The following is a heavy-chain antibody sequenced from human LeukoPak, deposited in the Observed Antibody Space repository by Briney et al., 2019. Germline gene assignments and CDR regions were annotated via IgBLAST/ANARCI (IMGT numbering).Heavy chain of an antibody. D-gene: IGHD3-22*01. Sequence: ASVTVSCKPSGYTFTDYYIHWVRQAPGQGLEWMGWINPNTGGTNYAQKFQDRVTMTRDTSISTAYMELSRLRSDDTAVYYCARDLTHRRNYDNSGYQIVPAFGGQGTLVTVSS. CDR2: INPNTGGT. CDR1: GYTFTDYY. CDR3: ARDLTHRRNYDNSGYQIVPAF. J-gene: IGHJ4*02. V-gene: IGHV1-2*02.